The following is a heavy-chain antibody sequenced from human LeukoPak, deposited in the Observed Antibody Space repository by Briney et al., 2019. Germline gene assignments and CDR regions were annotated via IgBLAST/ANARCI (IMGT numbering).Heavy chain of an antibody. V-gene: IGHV3-21*01. CDR1: GFTLSSYS. Sequence: GGSLTLSCALSGFTLSSYSMNWVRQATGKGLEWVSSISSSSSYIYYADSVKGRFTISRDNAKNSLYLQMNGLRAEDTAVYYCAGAAGQHWGQGTLVTVSS. J-gene: IGHJ4*02. CDR2: ISSSSSYI. D-gene: IGHD6-13*01. CDR3: AGAAGQH.